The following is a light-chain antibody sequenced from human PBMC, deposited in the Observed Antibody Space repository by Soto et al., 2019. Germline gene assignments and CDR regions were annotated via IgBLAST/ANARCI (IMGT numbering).Light chain of an antibody. J-gene: IGKJ5*01. Sequence: EIVMTQSPATLSLAPGERVTLSCRASESVSTNLAWYQQKAGQAPRLLIYGASSRATGIPDRFSGSGSGTDFSLTIRGLKPEDFAVYYCQQYRMSPNTFGQGTRLEIK. V-gene: IGKV3-20*01. CDR1: ESVSTN. CDR3: QQYRMSPNT. CDR2: GAS.